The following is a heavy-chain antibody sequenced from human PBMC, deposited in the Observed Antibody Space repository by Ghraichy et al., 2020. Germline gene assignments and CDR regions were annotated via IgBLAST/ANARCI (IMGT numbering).Heavy chain of an antibody. Sequence: GSLRLSCTVSGFAFNDAWMSWVRQAPGKGLEWIGRIKIERDGGTTDYAAPVKDRFTISRDDSKNIAYLQMDSLKTEDTAVYFCSANSDYARVYFNFWGQGTLVTVSS. J-gene: IGHJ4*02. V-gene: IGHV3-15*01. D-gene: IGHD4/OR15-4a*01. CDR2: IKIERDGGTT. CDR1: GFAFNDAW. CDR3: SANSDYARVYFNF.